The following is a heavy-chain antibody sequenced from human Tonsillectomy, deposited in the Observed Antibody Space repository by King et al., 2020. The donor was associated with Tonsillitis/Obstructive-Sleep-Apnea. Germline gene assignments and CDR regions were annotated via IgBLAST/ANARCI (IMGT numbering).Heavy chain of an antibody. J-gene: IGHJ4*02. V-gene: IGHV3-74*01. D-gene: IGHD3-3*01. CDR2: IYSGGSSI. CDR1: GFTFSSYW. CDR3: AREYYGFWSGYYYDY. Sequence: VQLVESVGGLVQPGGSLRLSCVASGFTFSSYWMHWVRQAPGKGLVWVSRIYSGGSSITYADSVKGRFTISRDNVKNTLYLQMNSLRAEDTAVYYCAREYYGFWSGYYYDYWGQGTLVTVSS.